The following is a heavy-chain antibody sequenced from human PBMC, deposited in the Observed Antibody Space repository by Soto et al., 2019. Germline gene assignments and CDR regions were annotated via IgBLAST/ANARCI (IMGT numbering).Heavy chain of an antibody. V-gene: IGHV1-2*02. CDR1: GYTFTGYY. D-gene: IGHD3-22*01. CDR2: INPNSGGT. J-gene: IGHJ6*02. Sequence: ASVKVSCTASGYTFTGYYMHWVRQAPGQGLEWMGWINPNSGGTNYAQKLQGRVTMTTDTSTSTAYMELRSLRSDDTAVYYCARDGAEYYYDSSANYYGMDVWGQGTTVTVSS. CDR3: ARDGAEYYYDSSANYYGMDV.